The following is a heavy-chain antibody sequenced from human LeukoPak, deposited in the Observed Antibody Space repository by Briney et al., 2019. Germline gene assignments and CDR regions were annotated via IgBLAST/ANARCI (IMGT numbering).Heavy chain of an antibody. CDR2: IWYDGSNK. Sequence: GGSLRLSCAASGFTFSSYGMHWVRQAPGKGLEWVAVIWYDGSNKYYADSVKGRFTISRDNSKNTLYLQMNSLRAEDTAVYYCARGRALPGTLGDWYYYYGMDVWGQGTTVTVSS. D-gene: IGHD3-10*01. CDR1: GFTFSSYG. V-gene: IGHV3-33*01. J-gene: IGHJ6*02. CDR3: ARGRALPGTLGDWYYYYGMDV.